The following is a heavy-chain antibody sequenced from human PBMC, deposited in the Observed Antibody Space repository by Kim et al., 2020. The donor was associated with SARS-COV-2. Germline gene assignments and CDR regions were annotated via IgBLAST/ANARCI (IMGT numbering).Heavy chain of an antibody. D-gene: IGHD5-18*01. CDR3: ARALIQLWSPNFDY. V-gene: IGHV3-11*01. Sequence: ADSVKGRFTISRDNAKNSLYLQMNSLRAEDTAVYYCARALIQLWSPNFDYWGQGTLVTVSS. J-gene: IGHJ4*02.